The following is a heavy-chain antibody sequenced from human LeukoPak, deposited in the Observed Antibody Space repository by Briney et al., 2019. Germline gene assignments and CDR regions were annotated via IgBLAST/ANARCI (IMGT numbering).Heavy chain of an antibody. CDR1: GFTFSSHW. Sequence: GGSLRLSCAASGFTFSSHWMTWVRQAPGRGLEWVANIKEDGSETFYGDSVKGRFTISRDNAENSLNLQMNNLRHEDTAMYYCARPLFGAISPGYWGQGTPVTVSS. CDR2: IKEDGSET. V-gene: IGHV3-7*01. J-gene: IGHJ4*02. D-gene: IGHD3-10*01. CDR3: ARPLFGAISPGY.